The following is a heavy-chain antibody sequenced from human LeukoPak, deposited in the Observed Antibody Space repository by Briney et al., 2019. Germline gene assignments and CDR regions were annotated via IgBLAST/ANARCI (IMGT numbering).Heavy chain of an antibody. D-gene: IGHD3-16*01. CDR1: GFTFSTYA. CDR2: ITSSGGST. CDR3: ATYVTGGAISF. J-gene: IGHJ4*02. V-gene: IGHV3-23*01. Sequence: PGGSLRLSCAASGFTFSTYAMSWVRQAPGKGLEWVSIITSSGGSTNYADSVKGRFTISRDNSKNTLYLQMNSLKPDDTAVYYCATYVTGGAISFWGQGALVTVSS.